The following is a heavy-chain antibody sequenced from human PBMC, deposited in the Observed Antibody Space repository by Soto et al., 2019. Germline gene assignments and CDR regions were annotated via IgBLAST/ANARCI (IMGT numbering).Heavy chain of an antibody. V-gene: IGHV1-18*01. CDR2: ISAHNGNT. CDR1: GYAFTTYG. D-gene: IGHD1-1*01. J-gene: IGHJ4*02. Sequence: QVHLVQSGAEVKKPGASVKVSCKGSGYAFTTYGITWVRQAPGQGLEWMGWISAHNGNTNYAQKLQGRVTVTSDTSTSTAYMELSSLRSDDTAVYYCARGRYGDYWGQGALVTVSS. CDR3: ARGRYGDY.